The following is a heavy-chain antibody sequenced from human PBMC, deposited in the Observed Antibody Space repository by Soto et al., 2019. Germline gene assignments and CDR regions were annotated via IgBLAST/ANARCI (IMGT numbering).Heavy chain of an antibody. D-gene: IGHD1-26*01. CDR1: GDSISSSTYY. Sequence: SETLSLTCTVSGDSISSSTYYWGWIRQPPGKGLEWIGSMYYNGRTFYNPSLKSRVTISIDTSKNQFSLKLSSVTAADTALYYCARHSGSPPFDSWGQGTLVTVSS. V-gene: IGHV4-39*01. CDR3: ARHSGSPPFDS. J-gene: IGHJ4*02. CDR2: MYYNGRT.